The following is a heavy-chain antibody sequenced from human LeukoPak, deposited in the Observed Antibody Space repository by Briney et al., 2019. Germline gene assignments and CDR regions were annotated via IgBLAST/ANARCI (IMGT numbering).Heavy chain of an antibody. CDR1: GFTFSSYA. D-gene: IGHD1-26*01. CDR3: VKDVGGSYAFDY. CDR2: INDNGGRT. Sequence: GGSLRLSCAASGFTFSSYARSWVRQAPGKGLEYVSGINDNGGRTHYGDSVKGRFSISRDNSKNTLHLQMSTLRAEDTALYYCVKDVGGSYAFDYWGQGILVTVAS. V-gene: IGHV3-64D*09. J-gene: IGHJ4*02.